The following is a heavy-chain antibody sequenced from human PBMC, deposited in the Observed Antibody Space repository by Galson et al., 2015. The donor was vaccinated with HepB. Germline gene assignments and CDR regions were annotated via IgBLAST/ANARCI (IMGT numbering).Heavy chain of an antibody. D-gene: IGHD2-21*02. J-gene: IGHJ2*01. Sequence: SVKVSCKASGYTFTSYAISWVRQAPGQGLEWMGWISPYNGHTDSSQKVQGRVTMTTDTSARTAYMELRSLRSDDTAVYYCARVRSLILLDWYFDLWGRGTLVTVSS. CDR1: GYTFTSYA. V-gene: IGHV1-18*04. CDR3: ARVRSLILLDWYFDL. CDR2: ISPYNGHT.